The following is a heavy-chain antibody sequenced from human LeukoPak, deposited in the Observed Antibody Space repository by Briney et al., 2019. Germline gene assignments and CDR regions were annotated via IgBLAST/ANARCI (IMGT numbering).Heavy chain of an antibody. Sequence: SETLSLTCTVSGGSISGYYWSRIRQTPGKGLEWIGYMFHSGSAKYNPSLESRVTISVDTSNNQFSLILRSVTSADTAVYYCATSLGFFPRLDPWGQGILVTVSS. CDR1: GGSISGYY. J-gene: IGHJ5*02. CDR2: MFHSGSA. D-gene: IGHD2/OR15-2a*01. V-gene: IGHV4-59*01. CDR3: ATSLGFFPRLDP.